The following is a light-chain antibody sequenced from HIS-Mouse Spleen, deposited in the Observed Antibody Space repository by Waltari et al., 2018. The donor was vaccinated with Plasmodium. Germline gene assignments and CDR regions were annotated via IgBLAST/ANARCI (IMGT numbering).Light chain of an antibody. CDR1: PSVSSN. J-gene: IGKJ3*01. Sequence: EIVMTHSPPTLSVSPGEPAHLSCRASPSVSSNLAWYQRKPGQTPRLLIYGASTRATGIPARFSGSGSGTEFTLTISSLQSEDFAVYYCQQYNNWSFTFGPGTKVDIK. V-gene: IGKV3-15*01. CDR2: GAS. CDR3: QQYNNWSFT.